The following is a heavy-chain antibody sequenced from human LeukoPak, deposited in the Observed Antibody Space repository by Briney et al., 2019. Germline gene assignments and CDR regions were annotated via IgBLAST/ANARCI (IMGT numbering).Heavy chain of an antibody. V-gene: IGHV5-51*01. D-gene: IGHD3-10*01. CDR1: GYSFTTFS. CDR2: IYPGDSGT. J-gene: IGHJ4*02. Sequence: GESLKISCKGSGYSFTTFSIGWVRQMPGKGLEWMGIIYPGDSGTTYSPSFQGQVTISVDKSISTAYLQWSSLTASDTAMYYCARYDPGSYPLGCDYWGQGTLVTVSS. CDR3: ARYDPGSYPLGCDY.